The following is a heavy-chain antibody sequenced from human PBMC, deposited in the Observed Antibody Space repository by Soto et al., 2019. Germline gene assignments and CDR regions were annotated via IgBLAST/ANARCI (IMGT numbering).Heavy chain of an antibody. CDR2: IIPIVGIS. Sequence: QVQLVQSGAAVKKPGSSVKVSCQASGGTFRRYSINWVRQAPGKGLEWMGRIIPIVGISNYTQSFQGRVTLSADTSTTTAYMELSSLRSEDTAVYYCARVGGPGGSGTDLVYWGQGNLVTVSS. D-gene: IGHD3-10*01. CDR1: GGTFRRYS. CDR3: ARVGGPGGSGTDLVY. J-gene: IGHJ4*02. V-gene: IGHV1-69*02.